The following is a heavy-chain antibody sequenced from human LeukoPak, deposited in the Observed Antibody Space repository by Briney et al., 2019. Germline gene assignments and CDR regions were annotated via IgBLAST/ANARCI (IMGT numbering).Heavy chain of an antibody. CDR3: ARHLRAVAGGRYFDY. V-gene: IGHV4-59*08. J-gene: IGHJ4*02. D-gene: IGHD6-19*01. CDR2: IYHNGGT. CDR1: GGSISGYY. Sequence: KPSETLSLTCTVSGGSISGYYWSWIRQPPGKGPEWIGYIYHNGGTNYNPSLQSRLTISVDTSKNQFSLKLSSVTAADTAVYYCARHLRAVAGGRYFDYWGQGTQVTVSS.